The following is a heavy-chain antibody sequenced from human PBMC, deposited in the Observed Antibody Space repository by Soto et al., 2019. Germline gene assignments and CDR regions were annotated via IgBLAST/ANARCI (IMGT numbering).Heavy chain of an antibody. V-gene: IGHV3-48*03. CDR1: GFTFSNYD. CDR2: ISSSGSAI. D-gene: IGHD3-10*01. Sequence: GGSLRLSCAASGFTFSNYDMNWVRQAPGKGLEWLSYISSSGSAIHYADSVKGRFTVSRDNAKNSLYLQMNSLRAADAAIYYFARRRLQSDGSGSYYKTYGMDVWGQGTTVTVSS. J-gene: IGHJ6*02. CDR3: ARRRLQSDGSGSYYKTYGMDV.